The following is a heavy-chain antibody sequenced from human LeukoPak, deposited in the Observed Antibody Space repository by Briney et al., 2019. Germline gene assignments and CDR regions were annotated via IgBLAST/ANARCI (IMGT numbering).Heavy chain of an antibody. CDR2: IGTAGDT. V-gene: IGHV3-13*01. Sequence: GGSLRLSCAASGFTFSRFDMHWVRQAPGKGLEWVSTIGTAGDTYYSDSVKGRFTISRENAKNSLYLQMNSLRGGDTAVYFCARESVLAVAGTNYYYGMDVWGQGTTVTVSS. D-gene: IGHD6-19*01. J-gene: IGHJ6*02. CDR1: GFTFSRFD. CDR3: ARESVLAVAGTNYYYGMDV.